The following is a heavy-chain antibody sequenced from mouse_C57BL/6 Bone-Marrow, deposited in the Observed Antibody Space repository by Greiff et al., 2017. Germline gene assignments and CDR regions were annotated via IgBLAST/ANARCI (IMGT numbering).Heavy chain of an antibody. CDR3: TRERGYGSSPYYFDD. CDR1: GFTFSSYA. Sequence: EVKLVESGEGLVKPGGSLTLSCAASGFTFSSYAMSWVRQTPEKRLEWVAYISSGGDYIYYADTVKGRCTISRDNARNTLYLQMSSLKSEDTALYYCTRERGYGSSPYYFDDWGQGTTLTVSS. J-gene: IGHJ2*01. V-gene: IGHV5-9-1*02. D-gene: IGHD1-1*01. CDR2: ISSGGDYI.